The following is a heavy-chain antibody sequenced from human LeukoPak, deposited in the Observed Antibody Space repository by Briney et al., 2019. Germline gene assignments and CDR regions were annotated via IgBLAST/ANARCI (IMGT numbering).Heavy chain of an antibody. CDR1: GGSISSYY. D-gene: IGHD3-22*01. Sequence: SETLSLTCTISGGSISSYYWSWIRQPPGKGLEWIGYIYYSGSTNYNPSLKSRVTISVDTSKNQFSLKLSSVTAADTAVYYCARGRPNSSGYPEYNWFDRWGQGTLVTVSP. CDR2: IYYSGST. CDR3: ARGRPNSSGYPEYNWFDR. J-gene: IGHJ5*02. V-gene: IGHV4-59*01.